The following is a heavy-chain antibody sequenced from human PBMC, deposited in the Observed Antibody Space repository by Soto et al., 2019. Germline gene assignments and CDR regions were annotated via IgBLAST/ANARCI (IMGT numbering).Heavy chain of an antibody. J-gene: IGHJ3*02. CDR2: IYSGGST. Sequence: GRSLRLSCAASGFTVSSNYMSWVRQAPGKGLEWVSVIYSGGSTYYADSVKGRFTISRDNSKNTLYLQMNSLRAEDTAVYYCARDQGEAVAQDDAFDILGQGTMVTGSS. V-gene: IGHV3-66*01. D-gene: IGHD6-19*01. CDR1: GFTVSSNY. CDR3: ARDQGEAVAQDDAFDI.